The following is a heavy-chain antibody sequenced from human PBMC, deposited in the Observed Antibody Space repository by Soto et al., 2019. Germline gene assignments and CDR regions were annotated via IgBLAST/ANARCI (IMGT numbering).Heavy chain of an antibody. D-gene: IGHD3-10*01. V-gene: IGHV1-18*01. CDR1: GYTFTSYG. Sequence: ASVKVSCKASGYTFTSYGISWVRQAPGQGLEWMGWISAYNGNTNYAQKLQGRVTMTTDTSTSTAYMELRSLRSDDTAVYYCARRRYYGAGSARYYYYGMDVWGQGTTVTVSS. J-gene: IGHJ6*02. CDR3: ARRRYYGAGSARYYYYGMDV. CDR2: ISAYNGNT.